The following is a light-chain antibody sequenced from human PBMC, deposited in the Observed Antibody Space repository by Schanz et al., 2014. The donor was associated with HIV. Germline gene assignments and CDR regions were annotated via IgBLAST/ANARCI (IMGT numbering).Light chain of an antibody. CDR1: SSDVGAYNY. Sequence: QSVLTQPASVSGSPGQSVTISCTGTSSDVGAYNYVSWYQQYPGKAPKVMIYDVSNRPSGVSNRFSGSKSGNTASLTISGLQAEDEADYFCSSYTSSNTLYVLFGGGTKVTVL. V-gene: IGLV2-14*01. CDR3: SSYTSSNTLYVL. CDR2: DVS. J-gene: IGLJ3*02.